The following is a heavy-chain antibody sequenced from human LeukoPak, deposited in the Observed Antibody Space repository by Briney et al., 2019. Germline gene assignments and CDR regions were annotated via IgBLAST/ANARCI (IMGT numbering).Heavy chain of an antibody. CDR3: ARDSPSTYYFDY. J-gene: IGHJ4*02. D-gene: IGHD5/OR15-5a*01. CDR1: GFSFSSYS. Sequence: GGSLRLSCAASGFSFSSYSMNWVRQAPGKGLEWVSVIYIGGNTYYADSVKGRFTISRDNSKNTLYLQMNSLRAEDTAVYYCARDSPSTYYFDYWGQGTLVTVSS. V-gene: IGHV3-53*01. CDR2: IYIGGNT.